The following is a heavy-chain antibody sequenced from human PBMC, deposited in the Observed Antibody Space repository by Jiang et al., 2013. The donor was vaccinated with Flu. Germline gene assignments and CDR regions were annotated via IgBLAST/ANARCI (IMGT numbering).Heavy chain of an antibody. J-gene: IGHJ3*01. Sequence: GAEVKKPGSSVKVSCQASGGTFSSYALSWVRQAPGQGLEWMGRIILILDSAAYAQKFQGRLTITADKSTSTAYMELTSLRSDDTAVYYCASPDRQANHGNAFDLWGQGTVVTVSS. CDR3: ASPDRQANHGNAFDL. CDR2: IILILDSA. V-gene: IGHV1-69*04. D-gene: IGHD1-14*01. CDR1: GGTFSSYA.